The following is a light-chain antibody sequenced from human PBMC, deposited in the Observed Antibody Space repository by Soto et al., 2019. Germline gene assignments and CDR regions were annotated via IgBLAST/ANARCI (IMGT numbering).Light chain of an antibody. CDR1: QSVSSNY. CDR2: AVS. V-gene: IGKV3-20*01. J-gene: IGKJ5*01. Sequence: EIVLTQSPGTLSLSPVERATLSCRASQSVSSNYLGWYQQKPGQAPRLLIYAVSTRATGIPDRFSGSGFGTDFTLTISRLEPEDSALYFCQQYRPSPAISFGQGTRLEI. CDR3: QQYRPSPAIS.